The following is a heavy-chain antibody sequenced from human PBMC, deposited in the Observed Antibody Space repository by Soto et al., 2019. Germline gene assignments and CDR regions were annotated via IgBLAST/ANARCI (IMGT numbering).Heavy chain of an antibody. CDR3: ARGRPATYYDFWSGYSGYYYYYYGMAF. CDR1: GGTFSSYA. V-gene: IGHV1-69*13. CDR2: IIPIFGTA. D-gene: IGHD3-3*01. J-gene: IGHJ6*02. Sequence: SVKVSCKASGGTFSSYAISWVRQAPGQGLEWMGGIIPIFGTANYAQKFQGRVTITADESTSTAYMELSSLRSEDTAVYYCARGRPATYYDFWSGYSGYYYYYYGMAFWGQGTTVTVSS.